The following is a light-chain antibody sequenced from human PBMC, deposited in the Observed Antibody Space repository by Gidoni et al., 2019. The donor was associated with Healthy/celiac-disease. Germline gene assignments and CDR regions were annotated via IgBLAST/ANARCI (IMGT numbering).Light chain of an antibody. J-gene: IGKJ4*01. CDR1: QSISSY. CDR3: QQSYSTPPT. Sequence: DIQMTQSPSSLSASVGDRVTITCRASQSISSYLNWYQQKPGKAPKLLIYAASSWHSGVPARFSGSGSGTDFTLTISSLEPEDFATYYCQQSYSTPPTFGGXTKVEIK. V-gene: IGKV1-39*01. CDR2: AAS.